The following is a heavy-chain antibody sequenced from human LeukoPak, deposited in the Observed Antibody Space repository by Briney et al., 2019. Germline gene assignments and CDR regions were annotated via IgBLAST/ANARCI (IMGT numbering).Heavy chain of an antibody. D-gene: IGHD6-6*01. Sequence: SETLSLTCTVSGGSISSSSYYWGWIRQPPGKGLEWIGSIYYSGGTYYNPSLKSRVTISVDTSKNQFSLKLSSVTAADTAVYYCARISSSGDVDYWGQGTLVTVSS. V-gene: IGHV4-39*01. CDR3: ARISSSGDVDY. CDR2: IYYSGGT. CDR1: GGSISSSSYY. J-gene: IGHJ4*02.